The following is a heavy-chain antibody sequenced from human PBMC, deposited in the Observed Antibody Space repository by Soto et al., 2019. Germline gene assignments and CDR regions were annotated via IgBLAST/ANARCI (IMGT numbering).Heavy chain of an antibody. CDR3: ASRLPLVTTTGDAFDL. Sequence: QVQLKESGPGLVKLSETLSLTCSVSNGSIINYSWSWIRPPPGKGLEWIGFIYYSGSTNYNPSLKCLFTMSEDMSSNQPSLKLNSVTAANTAVYYCASRLPLVTTTGDAFDLWGQGTMVTVSS. CDR1: NGSIINYS. V-gene: IGHV4-59*01. D-gene: IGHD2-21*02. J-gene: IGHJ3*01. CDR2: IYYSGST.